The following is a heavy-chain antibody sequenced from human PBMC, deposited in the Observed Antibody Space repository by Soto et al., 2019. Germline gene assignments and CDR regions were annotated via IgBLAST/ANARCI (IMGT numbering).Heavy chain of an antibody. CDR3: ARPGGVVTASNWYFDL. Sequence: QVQLVQSGAEVKKPGSSVKVSCKASGGTFSSYAISWVRQAPGQGLEWMGGIIPIFGTANYAQKFQGRVTITADESTSTAYMELSSLRSEDAAVYYCARPGGVVTASNWYFDLWGRGTLVTVSS. CDR1: GGTFSSYA. CDR2: IIPIFGTA. D-gene: IGHD2-21*02. V-gene: IGHV1-69*01. J-gene: IGHJ2*01.